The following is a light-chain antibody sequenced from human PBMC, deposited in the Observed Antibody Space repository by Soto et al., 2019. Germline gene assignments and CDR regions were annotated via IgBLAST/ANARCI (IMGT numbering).Light chain of an antibody. CDR3: QQYNNYPWT. V-gene: IGKV1-5*01. CDR2: DAS. J-gene: IGKJ1*01. CDR1: QNINRI. Sequence: DIQITQSPSTLSASVGDRVTITCRASQNINRILAWYQQKPGKAPNLLIYDASSLESGVPARFSGGGSGTEFTLTISSLQPDDFSTFYCQQYNNYPWTFGQGTKVDIK.